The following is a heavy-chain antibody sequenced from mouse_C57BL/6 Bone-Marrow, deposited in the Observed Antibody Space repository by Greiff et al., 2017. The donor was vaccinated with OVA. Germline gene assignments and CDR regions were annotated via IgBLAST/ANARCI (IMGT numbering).Heavy chain of an antibody. CDR3: AGDNSYGGWFAY. CDR1: GFNIKDYY. V-gene: IGHV14-2*01. D-gene: IGHD3-3*01. J-gene: IGHJ3*01. CDR2: IDPEDGET. Sequence: VQLQQSGAELVKPGASVKLSCTASGFNIKDYYMHWVKQRTEQGLEWIGRIDPEDGETKYAPNFQGKATITADTSSNTAYLQLSSLTSEDTAVYYCAGDNSYGGWFAYWGQGTLVTVSA.